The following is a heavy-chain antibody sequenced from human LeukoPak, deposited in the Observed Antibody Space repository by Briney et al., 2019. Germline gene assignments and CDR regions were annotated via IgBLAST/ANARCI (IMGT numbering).Heavy chain of an antibody. D-gene: IGHD3-3*01. Sequence: PGGSLRLSCAASGFTFDDYGMSWVRQAPGKGLEWVANIKQDGSEKYYVDSVKGRFTISRDNAKNSLYLQMNSLRAEDTAVYYCASNLYDFWSGYSYYYYYYMDVWGKGTTVTVSS. V-gene: IGHV3-7*01. J-gene: IGHJ6*03. CDR2: IKQDGSEK. CDR3: ASNLYDFWSGYSYYYYYYMDV. CDR1: GFTFDDYG.